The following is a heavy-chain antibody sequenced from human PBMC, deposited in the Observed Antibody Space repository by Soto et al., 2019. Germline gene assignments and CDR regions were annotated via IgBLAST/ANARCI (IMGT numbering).Heavy chain of an antibody. CDR3: ARALVHGGDF. V-gene: IGHV1-8*01. CDR1: GYPFTSSD. CDR2: MNPKSEKT. J-gene: IGHJ4*02. Sequence: ASVKVSCKASGYPFTSSDINWVRQVTGQGLEWMGWMNPKSEKTTYARKFQGRVTMTRDTSMNTAYMELNSLRAEDTAVYYCARALVHGGDFWGQGTLVTVSS. D-gene: IGHD3-10*01.